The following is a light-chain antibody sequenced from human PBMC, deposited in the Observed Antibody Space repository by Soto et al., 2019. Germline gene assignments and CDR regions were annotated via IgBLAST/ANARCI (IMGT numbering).Light chain of an antibody. CDR3: QQYGSSPT. J-gene: IGKJ1*01. CDR1: QSLSSS. CDR2: GAS. V-gene: IGKV3-20*01. Sequence: IVMAQSPATLSVSPGEGATLSCRASQSLSSSLAWYQQKPGQAPRLLIYGASSRATGIPDRFSGSGSGTDFTLTISRLEPEDFAVYYCQQYGSSPTFGQGTKVDIK.